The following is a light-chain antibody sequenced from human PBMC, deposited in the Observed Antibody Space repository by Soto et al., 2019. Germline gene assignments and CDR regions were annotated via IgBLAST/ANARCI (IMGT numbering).Light chain of an antibody. CDR1: QSVSSN. CDR3: QQYTLWT. CDR2: GAS. Sequence: EIVMTQSPATLSVSPGERATLSCRASQSVSSNLAWYQQKPGQAPRLLIYGASTRATGIPARFSGSGSGTEFTLTISSLQSEDFAVYYCQQYTLWTFGQGTKVEIK. J-gene: IGKJ1*01. V-gene: IGKV3-15*01.